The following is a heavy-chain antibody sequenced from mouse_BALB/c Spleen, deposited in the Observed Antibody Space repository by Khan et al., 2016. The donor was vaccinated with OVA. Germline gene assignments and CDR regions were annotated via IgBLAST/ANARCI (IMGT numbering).Heavy chain of an antibody. CDR1: GYTFTSYW. CDR2: ISPGSGNP. J-gene: IGHJ4*01. Sequence: DLVKPGASVKLSCKASGYTFTSYWINWLKQRPGQGLEWVGQISPGSGNPYSKTIFKGKATLTVDTSSTTVYIHLSSLSSEDSAVYFCARSNYYGNGLYALDYWGQGTSVTVSS. D-gene: IGHD1-1*01. V-gene: IGHV1S41*01. CDR3: ARSNYYGNGLYALDY.